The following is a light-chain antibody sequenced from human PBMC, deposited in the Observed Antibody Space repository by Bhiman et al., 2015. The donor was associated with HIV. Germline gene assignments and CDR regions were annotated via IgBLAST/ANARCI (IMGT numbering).Light chain of an antibody. CDR3: SSYTSSSTYV. Sequence: QLVLTQPPSVSGASGQRVTISCTGSSSNIEAGYDVHWYQQFPGSAPKLLIYNNNNRPSGVSNRFSGSKSGNTASLTISGLQAEDEADYYCSSYTSSSTYVFGTGTKVTV. V-gene: IGLV1-40*01. CDR2: NNN. CDR1: SSNIEAGYD. J-gene: IGLJ1*01.